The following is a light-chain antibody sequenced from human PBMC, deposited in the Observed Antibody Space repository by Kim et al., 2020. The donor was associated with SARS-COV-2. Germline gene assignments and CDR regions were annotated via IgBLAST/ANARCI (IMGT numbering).Light chain of an antibody. CDR1: SSNLGADYD. Sequence: QRFTISCTGSSSNLGADYDVHWYQQLPGTAPKLLMFGNSNRPSGVPDRFSGSKSGTSASLAITGLQADDEAAYYCQSYDNSLSDYVFGTGTKVTVL. V-gene: IGLV1-40*01. CDR2: GNS. CDR3: QSYDNSLSDYV. J-gene: IGLJ1*01.